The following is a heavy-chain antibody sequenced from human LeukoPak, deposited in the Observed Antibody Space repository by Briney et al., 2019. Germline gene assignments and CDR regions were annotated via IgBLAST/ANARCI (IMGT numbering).Heavy chain of an antibody. J-gene: IGHJ3*02. CDR1: GYTLTGYY. V-gene: IGHV1-2*02. D-gene: IGHD7-27*01. CDR3: ARVQTGADPYDVFDI. Sequence: ASVKVCCKASGYTLTGYYMNWVRQAPGQGLEWMGWINPNSGGTNYAQSFQDRVTMTRDTSISTAYMELSRLRSDDTAVYFCARVQTGADPYDVFDIWGQGTMVTVSS. CDR2: INPNSGGT.